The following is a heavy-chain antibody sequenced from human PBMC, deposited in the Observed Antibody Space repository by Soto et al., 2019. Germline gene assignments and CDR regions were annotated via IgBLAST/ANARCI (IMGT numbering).Heavy chain of an antibody. CDR1: GFTFNDYW. V-gene: IGHV3-7*01. J-gene: IGHJ4*02. CDR3: ARYPKPYDSSAYYYY. D-gene: IGHD3-22*01. CDR2: IKQDGSEE. Sequence: EVQLVESGGGLVQPGGSLRLSCAASGFTFNDYWMSWVRQAPGKGLEWVATIKQDGSEEYYVHSVKGRFTISRDNAKNSQDLQMNSLGAEDTAVYYCARYPKPYDSSAYYYYWGQGTLVTVSS.